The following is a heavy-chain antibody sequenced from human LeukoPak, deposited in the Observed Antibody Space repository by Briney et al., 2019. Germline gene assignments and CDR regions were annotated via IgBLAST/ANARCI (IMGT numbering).Heavy chain of an antibody. CDR2: INPETGAT. D-gene: IGHD3-10*01. V-gene: IGHV1-2*02. CDR1: GYPFSGYY. Sequence: ASVQVSCKASGYPFSGYYIHWVRQGPGQGLEWLGWINPETGATKYAQRFEGRVTLTRDTSVTTVHMELSGLRSDDSAVYYCARENLNYYGSGSYLYWGQGSQVTVPS. CDR3: ARENLNYYGSGSYLY. J-gene: IGHJ4*02.